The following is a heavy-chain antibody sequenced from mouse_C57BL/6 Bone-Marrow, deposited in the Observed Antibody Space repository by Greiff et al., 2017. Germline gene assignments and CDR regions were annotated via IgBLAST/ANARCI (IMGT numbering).Heavy chain of an antibody. D-gene: IGHD2-5*01. CDR3: ARPYCSNYWYFDV. CDR1: GYTFTSYW. Sequence: VQLQQPGAELVKPGASVKMSCKASGYTFTSYWITWVKQRPGQGLEWIGDIYPGSGSTNYNEKFKGKATLTVDTSSSTAYMQLSSLTSEDSAVYYCARPYCSNYWYFDVWGTGTTVTVSS. V-gene: IGHV1-55*01. J-gene: IGHJ1*03. CDR2: IYPGSGST.